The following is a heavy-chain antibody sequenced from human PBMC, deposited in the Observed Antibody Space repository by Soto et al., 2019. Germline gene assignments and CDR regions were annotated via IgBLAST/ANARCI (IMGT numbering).Heavy chain of an antibody. D-gene: IGHD6-13*01. J-gene: IGHJ4*02. CDR1: GFTFSSYA. V-gene: IGHV3-21*01. CDR2: ISSSSSYI. CDR3: TRDPGAYSSTWSFYFDS. Sequence: PGGSLRLSCAASGFTFSSYAMTWVRQAPGKGLEWVSSISSSSSYIYYADSVKGRFTISRDNAKNSLYLQMDSLRAEDTGVYYCTRDPGAYSSTWSFYFDSWGQGTLVTVSS.